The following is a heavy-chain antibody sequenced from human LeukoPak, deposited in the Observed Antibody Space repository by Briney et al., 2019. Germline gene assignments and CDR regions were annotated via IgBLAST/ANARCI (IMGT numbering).Heavy chain of an antibody. V-gene: IGHV4-59*01. CDR2: IYYSGST. CDR1: GGSISSYY. D-gene: IGHD1-26*01. CDR3: ARGVGATNTYNWFDP. J-gene: IGHJ5*02. Sequence: SETLSLTCTVSGGSISSYYWSRIRQPPGKGLEWIGYIYYSGSTNYNPSLKSRVAISVDTSKNQFSLKLSSVTAADTAVYYCARGVGATNTYNWFDPWGQGTLVTVSS.